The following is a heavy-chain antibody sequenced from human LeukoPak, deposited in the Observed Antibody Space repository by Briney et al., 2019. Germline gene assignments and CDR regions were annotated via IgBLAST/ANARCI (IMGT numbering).Heavy chain of an antibody. D-gene: IGHD5-24*01. Sequence: PGGALRLSSAPSRFTFSIYRMQWVRHAPGKGLVWGSRLSPDGRSTTSADSVKGRFTNSRDNATNTLYLQIGSLRADDTSVYYCTRMSREAPGLPDLCGQGTLVTVSS. CDR2: LSPDGRST. CDR3: TRMSREAPGLPDL. V-gene: IGHV3-74*01. J-gene: IGHJ5*02. CDR1: RFTFSIYR.